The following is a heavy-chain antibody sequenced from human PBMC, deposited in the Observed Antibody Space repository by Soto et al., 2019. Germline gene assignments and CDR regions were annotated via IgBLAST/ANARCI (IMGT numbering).Heavy chain of an antibody. V-gene: IGHV1-69*02. D-gene: IGHD3-10*01. CDR3: ASSYGSGYRAVAY. CDR1: GDTFNFYS. Sequence: QVQLVQSGAEVTRPGSSVKVSCKASGDTFNFYSINWVRQAPGVGLEWVGRVNPILSMSNYAQRFQGRVTMTADTSTCTAYMELRSLRSEATAISYCASSYGSGYRAVAYWGQGALVTVS. J-gene: IGHJ4*02. CDR2: VNPILSMS.